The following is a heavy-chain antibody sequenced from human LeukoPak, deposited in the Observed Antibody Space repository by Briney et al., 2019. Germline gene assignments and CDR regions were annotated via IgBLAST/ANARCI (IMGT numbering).Heavy chain of an antibody. CDR2: IRYDGSNK. V-gene: IGHV3-30*02. CDR1: GFTFSTFG. J-gene: IGHJ4*02. CDR3: AKDWQQLGY. D-gene: IGHD6-13*01. Sequence: GGSLRLSCAASGFAASGFTFSTFGMHWVRQAPGKGLEWVAFIRYDGSNKYYADSVKGRFTISRDNSKNTLYLQMNSLRAEDTAVYYCAKDWQQLGYWGQGTLVTVSS.